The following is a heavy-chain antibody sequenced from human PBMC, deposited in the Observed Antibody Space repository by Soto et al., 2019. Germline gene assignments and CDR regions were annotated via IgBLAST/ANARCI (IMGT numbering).Heavy chain of an antibody. CDR3: ARTYSPFDY. CDR2: ISAYNGHI. V-gene: IGHV1-18*01. CDR1: GYTFTSYG. Sequence: QVQLVQSGAEVKKPGASVKVSCKASGYTFTSYGISWVRQAPGQGLEWMGWISAYNGHINYAQKLQGRVTMTPATSTSTAYRELRSLRSDDTAVYYCARTYSPFDYWGQGTLVTVSS. J-gene: IGHJ4*02. D-gene: IGHD6-13*01.